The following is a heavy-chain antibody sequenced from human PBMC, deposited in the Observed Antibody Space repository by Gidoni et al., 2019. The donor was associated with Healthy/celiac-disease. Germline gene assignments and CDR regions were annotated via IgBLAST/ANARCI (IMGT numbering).Heavy chain of an antibody. V-gene: IGHV4-31*03. CDR1: GGSIISGGYY. CDR3: AGSKYCSGGSCYSGGWDV. Sequence: QVQLQESGPGLVQPSQTLSLTCTVSGGSIISGGYYWSWIRQHPGKGLEWIGYIYYSGSTYYNPSLKSRVTISVDTSKNQFSLKLSSVTAADTAVYYCAGSKYCSGGSCYSGGWDVWGQGTTVTVSS. J-gene: IGHJ6*02. D-gene: IGHD2-15*01. CDR2: IYYSGST.